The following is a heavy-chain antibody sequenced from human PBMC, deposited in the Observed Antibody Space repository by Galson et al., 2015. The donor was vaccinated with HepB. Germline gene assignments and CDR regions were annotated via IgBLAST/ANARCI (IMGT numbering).Heavy chain of an antibody. J-gene: IGHJ4*02. Sequence: SVKVSCKASGYTFTSYYIHWVRQAPGQGLEWMGIINPSGASTYYAQKFQGRVTMTRDASTTTVYMELSSLRSDDTAVYYCAGAAADHYFDSWGQGTLVTVSS. D-gene: IGHD6-13*01. CDR1: GYTFTSYY. V-gene: IGHV1-46*01. CDR2: INPSGAST. CDR3: AGAAADHYFDS.